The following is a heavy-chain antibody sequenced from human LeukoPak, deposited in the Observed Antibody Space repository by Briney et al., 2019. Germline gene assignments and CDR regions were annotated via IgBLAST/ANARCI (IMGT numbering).Heavy chain of an antibody. CDR1: GYPFTNYG. CDR2: ISAYNGNT. Sequence: ASVKVSCKTSGYPFTNYGITWVRQAPGQGLEWMGWISAYNGNTNYAQKLLGRVTLTTDTFTSTAYMDLRSLRSDDTAVYYCARVDAREPITIFVPTRGNWFDPWGQGTLVTVFS. J-gene: IGHJ5*02. D-gene: IGHD3-3*01. V-gene: IGHV1-18*01. CDR3: ARVDAREPITIFVPTRGNWFDP.